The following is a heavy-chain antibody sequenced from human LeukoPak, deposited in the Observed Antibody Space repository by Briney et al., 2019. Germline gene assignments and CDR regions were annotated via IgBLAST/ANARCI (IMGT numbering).Heavy chain of an antibody. V-gene: IGHV4-59*08. CDR1: GGSISSYY. CDR3: AGHWETSSWYVDY. Sequence: PSETLSLTFTVSGGSISSYYWSWLRQPPGKGLEWIGYIYYSRSTHYNPSLNSRVTISLDTSKNQLSLNVSSVTAADTAVYYCAGHWETSSWYVDYWGQGTLVTVSS. D-gene: IGHD6-13*01. J-gene: IGHJ4*02. CDR2: IYYSRST.